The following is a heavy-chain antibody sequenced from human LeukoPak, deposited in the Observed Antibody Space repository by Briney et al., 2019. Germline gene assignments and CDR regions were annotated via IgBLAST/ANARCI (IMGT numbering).Heavy chain of an antibody. CDR3: ARSYGDYSHFDY. CDR2: INAGNSST. D-gene: IGHD4-17*01. V-gene: IGHV1-3*01. J-gene: IGHJ4*02. Sequence: ASVKVSCKASGYTFTSYTIHWVRQAPGQRLEWMGWINAGNSSTKYSQKLQGRVIITRDTSASTAYMELSSLRSEDTAMYYCARSYGDYSHFDYWGQGTLVTVSS. CDR1: GYTFTSYT.